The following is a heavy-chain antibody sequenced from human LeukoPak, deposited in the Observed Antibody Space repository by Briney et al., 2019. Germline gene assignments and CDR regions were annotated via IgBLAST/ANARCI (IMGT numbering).Heavy chain of an antibody. CDR2: IYRSGST. V-gene: IGHV4-4*02. CDR3: ARDSNTAAGNWFDP. Sequence: NPSETLSLTCSVSGDSISSSNYYWSWVRQPPGKGLEWIGEIYRSGSTNDNPSLKSRVTISVDKSKNQFSLKLSSVTAADTAVYYCARDSNTAAGNWFDPWGQGTLVTVSS. D-gene: IGHD6-13*01. J-gene: IGHJ5*02. CDR1: GDSISSSNYY.